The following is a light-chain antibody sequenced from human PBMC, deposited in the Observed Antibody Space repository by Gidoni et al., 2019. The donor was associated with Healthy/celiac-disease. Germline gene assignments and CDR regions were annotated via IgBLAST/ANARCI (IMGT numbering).Light chain of an antibody. CDR1: QSIRSY. J-gene: IGKJ1*01. Sequence: DIQMTHSPSSLSASVGDRVTIPCRASQSIRSYLNWYQQKPGKAPKLQIYAASSLQSGVPSRVSGSGSGTDFTLTSSSLQPEDFATYYCRQSYSTRWTFGQGTKVEIK. CDR3: RQSYSTRWT. V-gene: IGKV1-39*01. CDR2: AAS.